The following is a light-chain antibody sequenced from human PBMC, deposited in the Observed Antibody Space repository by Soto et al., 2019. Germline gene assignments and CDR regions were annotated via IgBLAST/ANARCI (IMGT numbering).Light chain of an antibody. CDR2: KAS. V-gene: IGKV1-5*03. CDR1: QTISSW. J-gene: IGKJ1*01. CDR3: QQYNSFWT. Sequence: DIQMTQSPSTLSGSVGGRVTITCRASQTISSWLAWYQQKPGKAPKLLIYKASTLKSGVPSRFSGSGSGTEFTLTISSLQPDDFATYYCQQYNSFWTFGQGTKVDIK.